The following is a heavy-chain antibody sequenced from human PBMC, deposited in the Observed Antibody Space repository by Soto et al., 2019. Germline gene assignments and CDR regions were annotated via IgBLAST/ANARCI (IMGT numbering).Heavy chain of an antibody. CDR3: ALYDIDPPRVRD. Sequence: QVQLVQSGAEVKKPGSSVKVSCKASGGTFSSYTISWVRQAPGQGLEWMGRIIPILGIANYAQKFQGRVTITADKSTSTAYMELSSLRSEDTAVYYCALYDIDPPRVRDWGQGTLVTVSS. CDR1: GGTFSSYT. D-gene: IGHD3-22*01. J-gene: IGHJ4*02. CDR2: IIPILGIA. V-gene: IGHV1-69*02.